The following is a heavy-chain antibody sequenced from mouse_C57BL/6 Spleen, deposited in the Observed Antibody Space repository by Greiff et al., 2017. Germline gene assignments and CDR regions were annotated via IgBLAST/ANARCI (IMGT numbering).Heavy chain of an antibody. J-gene: IGHJ3*01. CDR3: GRDYYGSSWFAY. CDR1: GYAFSSSW. Sequence: QVQLQQSGPELVKPGASVKISCKASGYAFSSSWMNWVKQRPGKGLEWIGRIYPGDGDTNYNGKFKGKATLTADKSSSTAYMQLSSLSSEDSAVYCCGRDYYGSSWFAYWGQGTLVTVSA. D-gene: IGHD1-1*01. V-gene: IGHV1-82*01. CDR2: IYPGDGDT.